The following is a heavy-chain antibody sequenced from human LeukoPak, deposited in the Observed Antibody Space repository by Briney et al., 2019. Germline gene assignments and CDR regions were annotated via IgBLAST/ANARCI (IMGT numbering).Heavy chain of an antibody. D-gene: IGHD3-9*01. J-gene: IGHJ4*02. CDR2: INHSGST. V-gene: IGHV4-34*01. CDR1: GGSFSGYY. CDR3: ARELRYFDWLSYFDY. Sequence: SETLSLTCAVYGGSFSGYYWSWIRQPPGKGLEWIGEINHSGSTNYNPSLESRVTISVDTSKNQFSLKLSSVTAADTAVYYCARELRYFDWLSYFDYWGQGTLVTVSS.